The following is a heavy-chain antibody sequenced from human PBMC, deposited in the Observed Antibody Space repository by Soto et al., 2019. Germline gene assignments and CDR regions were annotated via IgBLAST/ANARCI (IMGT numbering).Heavy chain of an antibody. J-gene: IGHJ4*02. CDR1: GFTFSSYG. D-gene: IGHD5-12*01. V-gene: IGHV3-30*18. CDR3: AKGMATIVDYFDY. CDR2: ISYDGSNK. Sequence: GGSLRLSCAASGFTFSSYGMHWVRQAPGRGLEWVAVISYDGSNKYYADSVKGRFTISRDNSKNTLYLQMNSLRAGDTAVYYCAKGMATIVDYFDYWGQGTLVTVSS.